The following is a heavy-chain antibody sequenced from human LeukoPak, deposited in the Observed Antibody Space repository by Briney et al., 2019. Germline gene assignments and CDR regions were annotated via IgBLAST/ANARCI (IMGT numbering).Heavy chain of an antibody. J-gene: IGHJ4*02. D-gene: IGHD2-21*02. Sequence: GGSLRLSCAASGFTFSTYAMHWVRQAPGKGLEWVAVISYDGTNKYYADSVKGRFTISRDNSKNTLSLQMNSLRAEDTALYYCARGFVLGAAKNYFDYWGQGALVTVSS. CDR3: ARGFVLGAAKNYFDY. CDR2: ISYDGTNK. V-gene: IGHV3-30-3*01. CDR1: GFTFSTYA.